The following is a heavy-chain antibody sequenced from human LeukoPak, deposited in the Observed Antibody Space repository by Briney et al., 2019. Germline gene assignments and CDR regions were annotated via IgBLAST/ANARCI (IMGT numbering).Heavy chain of an antibody. D-gene: IGHD1-1*01. Sequence: VGSLRLSCAASGFTFDDYGMSWVRQAPGKGLEWVSGINWNGGSTGYADSVKGRFTISRDNAKNSLYLQMNSLRAEDTALYYCARDPGYVQLEHTYDYWGQGTLVTVSS. CDR3: ARDPGYVQLEHTYDY. V-gene: IGHV3-20*04. CDR2: INWNGGST. CDR1: GFTFDDYG. J-gene: IGHJ4*02.